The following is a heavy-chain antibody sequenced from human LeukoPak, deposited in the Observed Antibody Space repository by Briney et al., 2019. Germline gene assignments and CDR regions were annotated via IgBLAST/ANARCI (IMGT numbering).Heavy chain of an antibody. J-gene: IGHJ5*02. V-gene: IGHV3-33*06. CDR2: IWSDGTNT. D-gene: IGHD2-15*01. Sequence: GGSLRLSCATSGFTFSHYGMHWVRQAPGKGLEWVAVIWSDGTNTYYGDPVKGRFTISRDNFQRTVYLQMNSLRAEDTAVYYCAKGRYCIDPWGQGTLVTVSS. CDR1: GFTFSHYG. CDR3: AKGRYCIDP.